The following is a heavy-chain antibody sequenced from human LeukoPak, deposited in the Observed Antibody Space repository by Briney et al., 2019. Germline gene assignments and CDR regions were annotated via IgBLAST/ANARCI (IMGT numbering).Heavy chain of an antibody. CDR1: GFTFSNAW. V-gene: IGHV3-15*01. CDR3: TTGYYYESSDLAH. Sequence: GGSLRLSCAASGFTFSNAWMSWVRQPPGKGLEWVGRIKRKTDDETTDYAAPVKGRFIISRDDSQNTLYLQMNSLKSEDTALYYCTTGYYYESSDLAHWGQGTLVTVSS. CDR2: IKRKTDDETT. J-gene: IGHJ4*02. D-gene: IGHD3-22*01.